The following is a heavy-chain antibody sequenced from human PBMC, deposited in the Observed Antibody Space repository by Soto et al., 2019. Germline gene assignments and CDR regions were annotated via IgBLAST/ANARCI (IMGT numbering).Heavy chain of an antibody. Sequence: EVHLLESGGGLVQPGGSLRLSCAASGFTLSSSAMNWVRQAPGKGLEWVSGISRSAGNTYYADSVKGRFTISRDNSENSLYLQRNTLRAEDKAVYYCATRNYADRYEYWGHGPLVTVSS. CDR3: ATRNYADRYEY. V-gene: IGHV3-23*01. J-gene: IGHJ4*01. CDR1: GFTLSSSA. CDR2: ISRSAGNT. D-gene: IGHD4-17*01.